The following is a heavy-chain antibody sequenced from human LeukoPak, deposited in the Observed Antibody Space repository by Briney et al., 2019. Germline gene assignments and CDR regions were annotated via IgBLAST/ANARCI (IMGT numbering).Heavy chain of an antibody. CDR1: GFTFSSYS. CDR2: ISSSSSYI. V-gene: IGHV3-21*04. D-gene: IGHD2-15*01. Sequence: GGSLRLSCAASGFTFSSYSMKWVRQAPGKGLEWVSSISSSSSYIYYADSVKGRFTISRDNAKNSLYLQMNSLRAGDAAVYYCAKAPVTTCSGAYCYPFDYWSQGTLVTVSS. J-gene: IGHJ4*02. CDR3: AKAPVTTCSGAYCYPFDY.